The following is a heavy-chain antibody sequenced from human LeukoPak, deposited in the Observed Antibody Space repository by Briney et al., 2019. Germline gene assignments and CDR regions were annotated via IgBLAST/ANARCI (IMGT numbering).Heavy chain of an antibody. CDR1: GGSISSGDYY. CDR3: AREHYDILTGHYGYFDY. V-gene: IGHV4-30-4*08. CDR2: IYYSGST. J-gene: IGHJ4*02. Sequence: SETLSLTCTVSGGSISSGDYYWSWIRQPPGKGLEWIGYIYYSGSTYYNPSLKSRVTISVDTSKNQFSLKLSSVTAADTAVYYCAREHYDILTGHYGYFDYWGQGTLVTVSS. D-gene: IGHD3-9*01.